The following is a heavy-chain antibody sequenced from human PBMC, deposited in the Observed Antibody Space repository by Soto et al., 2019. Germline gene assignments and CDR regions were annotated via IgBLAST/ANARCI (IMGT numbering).Heavy chain of an antibody. CDR3: ARERAPDIRFDS. CDR2: ISVRGDVI. J-gene: IGHJ5*01. CDR1: GFTFTDYY. D-gene: IGHD5-12*01. V-gene: IGHV3-11*01. Sequence: QVQLVESGGGLVKPGGSLRLSCAASGFTFTDYYMSWIRQIPGKGLEWISYISVRGDVIHYIDSVKGRFTISMDNAKNSVFLQVDSLRVEDSAIYYCARERAPDIRFDSWGQGTLVTVSS.